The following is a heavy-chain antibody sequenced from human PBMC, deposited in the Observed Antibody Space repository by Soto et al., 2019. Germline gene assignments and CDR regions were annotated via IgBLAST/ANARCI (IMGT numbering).Heavy chain of an antibody. Sequence: PSETHPLTYTVYGGNFSGYFWSWIRQPPGKGLEWIGEINHSGSTNYSPSLKSRVTISVDTSKNQFSLKLSSVTAADTAVYYCARRTIAVVGTDIDYWGQGTLVTVSS. J-gene: IGHJ4*02. CDR2: INHSGST. D-gene: IGHD6-19*01. CDR3: ARRTIAVVGTDIDY. V-gene: IGHV4-34*01. CDR1: GGNFSGYF.